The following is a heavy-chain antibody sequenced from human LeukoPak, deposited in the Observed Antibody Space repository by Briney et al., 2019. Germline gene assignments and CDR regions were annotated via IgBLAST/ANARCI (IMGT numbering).Heavy chain of an antibody. CDR3: ARVRPWVFDY. Sequence: GGSLRLSCAASGLTVSSSYMSWVRQAPGKGLEWVSIIYIGDNPHYADSVKGRFAISRHNSKNTLYLQMNNLRAEDTAVYYCARVRPWVFDYWGQGTLVTVSS. J-gene: IGHJ4*02. CDR2: IYIGDNP. V-gene: IGHV3-53*04. CDR1: GLTVSSSY.